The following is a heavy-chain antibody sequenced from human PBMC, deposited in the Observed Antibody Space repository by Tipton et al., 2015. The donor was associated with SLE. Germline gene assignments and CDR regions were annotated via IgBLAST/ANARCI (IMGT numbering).Heavy chain of an antibody. Sequence: SLRLSCAASGFTFSSYGMHWVRQAPGKGLEWVAVIWYDGSNKYYADSVKGRFTISRDNSKSTLSLQMNSLRADDTAVYHCTRERAGVVAATVWYFDLWGRGPLFTVSS. CDR3: TRERAGVVAATVWYFDL. CDR1: GFTFSSYG. V-gene: IGHV3-33*01. J-gene: IGHJ2*01. D-gene: IGHD6-19*01. CDR2: IWYDGSNK.